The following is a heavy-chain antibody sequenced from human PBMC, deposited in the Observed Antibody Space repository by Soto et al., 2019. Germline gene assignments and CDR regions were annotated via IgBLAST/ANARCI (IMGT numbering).Heavy chain of an antibody. CDR1: GGSIGSYY. CDR3: AIFGAAGARRNLFDF. J-gene: IGHJ5*01. V-gene: IGHV4-59*01. D-gene: IGHD3-16*01. Sequence: SETLSLTCTISGGSIGSYYWSWIRQPPGKGLEWIGNIYHSGSTNYNPSLKSRVTISVDTSKNQFALKLNSVTAADTAVYYCAIFGAAGARRNLFDFCGQGTLVTGSS. CDR2: IYHSGST.